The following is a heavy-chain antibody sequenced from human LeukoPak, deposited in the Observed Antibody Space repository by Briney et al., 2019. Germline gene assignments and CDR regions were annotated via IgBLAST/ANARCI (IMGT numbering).Heavy chain of an antibody. CDR3: ARDGEDTAMVAYFDY. D-gene: IGHD5-18*01. CDR2: ISYDGSNK. J-gene: IGHJ4*02. Sequence: GGSRRLSCAASGFTFSSYAMHWVRQAPGKGLEWVAVISYDGSNKYYADSVKGRFTIPRDNSKNTLYLQMNSLRAEDTAVYYCARDGEDTAMVAYFDYWGQGTLVTVSS. V-gene: IGHV3-30-3*01. CDR1: GFTFSSYA.